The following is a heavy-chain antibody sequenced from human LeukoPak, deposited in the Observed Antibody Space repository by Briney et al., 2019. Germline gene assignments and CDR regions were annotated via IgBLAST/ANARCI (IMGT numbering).Heavy chain of an antibody. CDR3: ARDYGGSSPFDY. CDR2: ISSSGSTI. CDR1: GFTFSSYE. D-gene: IGHD4-23*01. V-gene: IGHV3-48*03. Sequence: QPGGSLRLSCAASGFTFSSYEMHWVRQAPGKGLEGVSYISSSGSTIYYADSVKGRFTISRDNAKNSLYLQMDSLRAEDTAVYYCARDYGGSSPFDYWGQGTLVTVSS. J-gene: IGHJ4*02.